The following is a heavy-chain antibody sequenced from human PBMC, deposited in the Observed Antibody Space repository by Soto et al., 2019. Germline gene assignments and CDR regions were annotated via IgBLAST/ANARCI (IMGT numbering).Heavy chain of an antibody. Sequence: VQLVQSGAEVKKPGASVKVSCKASGYTFSSFYVHWVRQAPGQGPEWTGVINPSTGLTANAQNFQGRITLTRGTSTSTVYMELSSLRSDDTAVYHCARSYGENSYYYQGMDVWGQGTTVTVSS. J-gene: IGHJ6*02. CDR3: ARSYGENSYYYQGMDV. CDR1: GYTFSSFY. CDR2: INPSTGLT. V-gene: IGHV1-46*01. D-gene: IGHD4-17*01.